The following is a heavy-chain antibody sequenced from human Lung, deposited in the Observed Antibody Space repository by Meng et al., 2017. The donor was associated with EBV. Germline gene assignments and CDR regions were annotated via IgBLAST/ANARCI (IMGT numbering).Heavy chain of an antibody. CDR1: SGSISSSRW. V-gene: IGHV4-4*02. CDR3: ARRKSSSWYYFDY. CDR2: IHHSGST. J-gene: IGHJ4*02. D-gene: IGHD2-2*01. Sequence: QVQLPEPGPGLVKPSGTLSLTCAVSSGSISSSRWWSWIRQPPGKGLEWIGEIHHSGSTKDNPSLKSRVSISVDKSKNQFFLNLTSVTAADTGVYYCARRKSSSWYYFDYWGQGILVTVSS.